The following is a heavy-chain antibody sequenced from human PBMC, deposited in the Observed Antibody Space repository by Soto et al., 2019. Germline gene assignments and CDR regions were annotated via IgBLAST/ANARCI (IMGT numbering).Heavy chain of an antibody. CDR2: INHSGST. CDR3: ARGERFTIFGVVIPSDYYMGV. J-gene: IGHJ6*03. V-gene: IGHV4-34*01. Sequence: PSETLSLTCAVYGGSFSGYYWSWIRQPPGKGLEWIGEINHSGSTNYNPSLKSRVTISVDTSKNQFSLKLSSVTAADTAVYYCARGERFTIFGVVIPSDYYMGVWGKGTTVTVSS. D-gene: IGHD3-3*01. CDR1: GGSFSGYY.